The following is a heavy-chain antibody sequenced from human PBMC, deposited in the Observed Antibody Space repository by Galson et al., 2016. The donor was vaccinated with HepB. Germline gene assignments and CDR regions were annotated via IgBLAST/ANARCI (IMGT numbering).Heavy chain of an antibody. CDR3: ARHSGLRKSFHYYGMDV. CDR2: IYPGDSDT. J-gene: IGHJ6*02. CDR1: RYSFTSYW. V-gene: IGHV5-51*01. Sequence: QSGAEVKKPGESLKISCKASRYSFTSYWIGWVRQMPGKGLEWMGIIYPGDSDTRYSPSFQGQVSISVDKSISTAYLQWSSLKASDTATYYCARHSGLRKSFHYYGMDVWGQGTTVTVSS. D-gene: IGHD5/OR15-5a*01.